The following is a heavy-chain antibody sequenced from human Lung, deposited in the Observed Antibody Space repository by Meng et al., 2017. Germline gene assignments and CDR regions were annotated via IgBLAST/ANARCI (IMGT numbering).Heavy chain of an antibody. V-gene: IGHV3-74*01. CDR2: IVPDGSGT. D-gene: IGHD5-18*01. CDR3: ARSGYSNGYDY. CDR1: GFTFSSHW. Sequence: GGSLKISCVASGFTFSSHWMHWVRQAPGKGLVGVSRIVPDGSGTDFADSVKGRFTISRDNAKNTLYLQMNSLGVEDTAIYYCARSGYSNGYDYWGQGTLVTVSS. J-gene: IGHJ4*02.